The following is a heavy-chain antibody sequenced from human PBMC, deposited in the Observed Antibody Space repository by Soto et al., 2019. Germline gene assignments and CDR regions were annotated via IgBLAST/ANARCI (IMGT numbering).Heavy chain of an antibody. CDR1: GVSITNTW. J-gene: IGHJ4*02. D-gene: IGHD3-3*01. V-gene: IGHV3-15*07. CDR3: NSYPDFWGGPTPL. CDR2: VQSKADGGPA. Sequence: GGSLRRSWAASGVSITNTWMHWGLQAPGKGLEWVGGVQSKADGGPAAYAAPVKGRFTVSSDDSKNTQYLQMNRLKMEDTAVYYCNSYPDFWGGPTPLWGQGTLVTVSS.